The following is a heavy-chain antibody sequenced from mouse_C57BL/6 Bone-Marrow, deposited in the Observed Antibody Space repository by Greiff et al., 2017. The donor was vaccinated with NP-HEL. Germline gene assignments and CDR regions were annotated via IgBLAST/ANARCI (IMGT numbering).Heavy chain of an antibody. CDR1: GYAFSSYW. Sequence: QVQLQQSGAELVKPGASVKISCKASGYAFSSYWMNWVKQRPGKGLEWIGQIYPGDGDTNYNGKFKGKATLTADKSSSTAYMQLSSLTSEDSAVYFCARRGALGHYAMDYWGQGTSVTVSS. D-gene: IGHD4-1*01. V-gene: IGHV1-80*01. CDR3: ARRGALGHYAMDY. J-gene: IGHJ4*01. CDR2: IYPGDGDT.